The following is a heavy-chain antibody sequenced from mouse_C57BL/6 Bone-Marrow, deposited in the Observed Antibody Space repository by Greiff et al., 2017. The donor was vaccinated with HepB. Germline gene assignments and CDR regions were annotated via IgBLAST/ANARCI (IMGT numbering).Heavy chain of an antibody. Sequence: ESGAELVRPGSSVKLSCKASGYTFTSYWMHWVKQRPIQGLEWIGNIDPSDSETHYNQKFKDKATLTVDKSSSTAYMQLSSLTSEDSAVYYCAGTYYSNYYFDYWGQGTTLTVSS. CDR3: AGTYYSNYYFDY. CDR2: IDPSDSET. V-gene: IGHV1-52*01. J-gene: IGHJ2*01. CDR1: GYTFTSYW. D-gene: IGHD2-5*01.